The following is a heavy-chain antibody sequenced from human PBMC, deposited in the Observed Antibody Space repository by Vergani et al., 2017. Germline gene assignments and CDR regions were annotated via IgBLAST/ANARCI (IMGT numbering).Heavy chain of an antibody. CDR2: ISSSGSTI. J-gene: IGHJ4*02. V-gene: IGHV3-11*04. D-gene: IGHD2-15*01. Sequence: QVQLVESGGGLVKPGGSLRLSCAASGFTFSDYYMSWIRQAPGKGLEWVSYISSSGSTIYYADSVKGRFTISRDNAKNALYLQMNSLRAEDTAVYYCAKDANGYCSGGSCYSGGHYFDYWGQGTLVTVSS. CDR3: AKDANGYCSGGSCYSGGHYFDY. CDR1: GFTFSDYY.